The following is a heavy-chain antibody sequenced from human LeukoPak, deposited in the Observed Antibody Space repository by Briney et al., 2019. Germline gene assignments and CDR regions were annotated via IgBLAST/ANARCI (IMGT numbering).Heavy chain of an antibody. D-gene: IGHD6-13*01. Sequence: GASVKVSCKSSGGTFSSYAIIWVRQAPGQGLEWMGGIIPIFGTANYAQKFQGRVTITADESTSTAYMELSSLRSEDTAVYYCAAEYSSSWHNWFDPWGQGTLVTVSS. V-gene: IGHV1-69*01. CDR3: AAEYSSSWHNWFDP. J-gene: IGHJ5*02. CDR1: GGTFSSYA. CDR2: IIPIFGTA.